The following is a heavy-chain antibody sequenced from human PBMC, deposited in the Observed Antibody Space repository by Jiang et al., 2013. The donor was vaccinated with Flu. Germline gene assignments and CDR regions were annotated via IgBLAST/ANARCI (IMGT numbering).Heavy chain of an antibody. Sequence: SGDSVSSNSAAWNWIRQSPSRGLEWLGRTYYRSKWYTDYAVSVKSRITINPDTSKNHFSLQLNSVTPEDTAVYYCARLPSAYCGGDCYENAFDIWGQGTMVTVSS. J-gene: IGHJ3*02. CDR1: GDSVSSNSAA. CDR2: TYYRSKWYT. V-gene: IGHV6-1*01. CDR3: ARLPSAYCGGDCYENAFDI. D-gene: IGHD2-21*02.